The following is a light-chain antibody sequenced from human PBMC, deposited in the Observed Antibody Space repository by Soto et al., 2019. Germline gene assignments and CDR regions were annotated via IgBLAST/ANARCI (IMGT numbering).Light chain of an antibody. Sequence: QSVLTQPASVSGSPGQSITISCTGTSSDVGGYNYVSWYQQHPGKAPKVMIYEVTNRPSGVSNRFSGSKSGNTASLTISGLQAEDEADYYCSSYTSSTTRVYGGGTKLPVL. CDR2: EVT. V-gene: IGLV2-14*01. J-gene: IGLJ3*02. CDR1: SSDVGGYNY. CDR3: SSYTSSTTRV.